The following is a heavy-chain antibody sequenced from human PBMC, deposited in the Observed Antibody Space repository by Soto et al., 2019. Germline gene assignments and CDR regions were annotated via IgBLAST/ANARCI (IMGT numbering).Heavy chain of an antibody. CDR2: ISGSGSST. D-gene: IGHD4-17*01. J-gene: IGHJ4*02. V-gene: IGHV3-23*01. Sequence: PGGSLRLSCAASGFTFSSYAINWVRQTPGKGLEWVSAISGSGSSTYYSDSMKGRFTISRDNSKNTLYLQMNSLRAEDTAVYYCITTVTASLFDYWGQGTLVTVS. CDR1: GFTFSSYA. CDR3: ITTVTASLFDY.